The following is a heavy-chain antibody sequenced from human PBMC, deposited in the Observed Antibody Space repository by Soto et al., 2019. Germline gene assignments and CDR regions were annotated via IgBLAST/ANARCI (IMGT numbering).Heavy chain of an antibody. V-gene: IGHV4-4*02. CDR3: ARHIAVPTTRGFDY. J-gene: IGHJ4*02. Sequence: QVQLQESGPGLVKPSGTLSLTCAVSGASISSTNWWSWVRQAPGEGPEWIGEIYHSGATYYNPSLKSRVIISMDTSKNQLSLRLDSVTAADTAVYFCARHIAVPTTRGFDYWGQGTLVTVSS. CDR1: GASISSTNW. D-gene: IGHD2-15*01. CDR2: IYHSGAT.